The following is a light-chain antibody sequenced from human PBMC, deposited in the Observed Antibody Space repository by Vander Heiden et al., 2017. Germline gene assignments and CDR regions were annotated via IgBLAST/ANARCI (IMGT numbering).Light chain of an antibody. CDR3: QQRSNWPPLT. CDR2: DAS. CDR1: QSVSSY. J-gene: IGKJ4*01. Sequence: ELALTQSPATLSLSPGERATLSCRASQSVSSYLAWYQQKPGQAPRLLIYDASNRATGIPARFSGSGSGTDFTLTISSREPEDFAVYYCQQRSNWPPLTFGGGTKVEIK. V-gene: IGKV3-11*01.